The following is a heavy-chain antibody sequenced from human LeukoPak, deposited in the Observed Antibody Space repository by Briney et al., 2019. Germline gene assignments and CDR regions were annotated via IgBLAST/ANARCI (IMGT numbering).Heavy chain of an antibody. CDR2: ISSSSSTI. J-gene: IGHJ5*02. Sequence: GGSLRLSCTASGFTFRSYSMSWVRQAPGKGLEWVSYISSSSSTIYYADSVRGRFTISRDNAKNSLYLQMNSLSAEDTAFYYCARDALQLTGNYVTRWWFDPWGQGTLVTVSS. D-gene: IGHD3-9*01. CDR1: GFTFRSYS. V-gene: IGHV3-48*01. CDR3: ARDALQLTGNYVTRWWFDP.